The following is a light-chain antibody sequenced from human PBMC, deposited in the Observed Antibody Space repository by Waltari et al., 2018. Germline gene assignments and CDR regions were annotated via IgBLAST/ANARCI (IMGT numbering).Light chain of an antibody. J-gene: IGLJ7*01. CDR3: GTWDSTLSAGV. CDR1: SSNIGNNY. Sequence: QSVLTQPPSVSAAPGQKVTISCSGSSSNIGNNYVSWYQQLPGTAPKVLISDNNKRPSGIPDRFSGSKSGTSATLDITGLQTGDEADYYCGTWDSTLSAGVFGGGTQLTVL. CDR2: DNN. V-gene: IGLV1-51*01.